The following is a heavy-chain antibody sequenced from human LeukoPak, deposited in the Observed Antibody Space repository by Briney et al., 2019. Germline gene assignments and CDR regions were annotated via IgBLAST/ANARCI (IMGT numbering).Heavy chain of an antibody. CDR3: AKEGRENWFDP. CDR1: GFNFNTYA. V-gene: IGHV3-30*04. J-gene: IGHJ5*02. Sequence: GGSLRLSCVASGFNFNTYAIHWVRQAPGKGLEWVSLISYNGGRKDYAASVKGRFTIDRDNSKNTVYMQMNSLRAGDTAVYYCAKEGRENWFDPWGQGTLVTVSS. CDR2: ISYNGGRK. D-gene: IGHD3-10*01.